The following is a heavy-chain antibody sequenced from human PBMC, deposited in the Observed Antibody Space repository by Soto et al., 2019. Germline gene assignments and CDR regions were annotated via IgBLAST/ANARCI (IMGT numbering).Heavy chain of an antibody. CDR3: AKVIAYCGGDCPYYYYGMDV. D-gene: IGHD2-21*02. CDR1: GFTFSSYA. Sequence: GSLRLSCAASGFTFSSYAMSWVRQAPGKGLEWVSAISGSGGSTYYADSVKGRFTISRDNSKNTLYLQMNSLRAEDTAVYYCAKVIAYCGGDCPYYYYGMDVWGQGTTVTVSS. CDR2: ISGSGGST. V-gene: IGHV3-23*01. J-gene: IGHJ6*02.